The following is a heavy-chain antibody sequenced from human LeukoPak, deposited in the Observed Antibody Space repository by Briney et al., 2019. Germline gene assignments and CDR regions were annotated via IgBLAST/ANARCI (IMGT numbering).Heavy chain of an antibody. CDR1: GGSISSYY. D-gene: IGHD5-24*01. CDR2: IYTSGST. Sequence: SETLSLTCTVSGGSISSYYWSWIRQPAGKGLEWIGRIYTSGSTNYNPSLKSRVTMSVDTSKNQFSLKLSSVTAADTAVYYCARETLRDGYKRFFDYWAQGTLVTVSS. V-gene: IGHV4-4*07. CDR3: ARETLRDGYKRFFDY. J-gene: IGHJ4*02.